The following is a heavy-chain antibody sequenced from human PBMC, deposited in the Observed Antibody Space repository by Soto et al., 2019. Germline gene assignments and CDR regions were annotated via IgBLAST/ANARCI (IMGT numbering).Heavy chain of an antibody. CDR3: AGGYYYGSAFDY. Sequence: AVEGGKFGGYGGSWISQPPGKGLEWIGEIYHSGSTNYNPSLKSRVTISVDTSKNQFSLKLSSVTAADTAVYYCAGGYYYGSAFDYWGQGTLVTVSS. CDR2: IYHSGST. D-gene: IGHD3-10*01. J-gene: IGHJ4*02. V-gene: IGHV4-34*08. CDR1: GGKFGGYG.